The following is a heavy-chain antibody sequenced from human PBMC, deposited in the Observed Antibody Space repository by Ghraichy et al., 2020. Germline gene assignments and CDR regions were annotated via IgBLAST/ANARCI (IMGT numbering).Heavy chain of an antibody. Sequence: GGSLRLSCAASGFTFSSYSMNWVRQAPGKGLEWVSSISGSGSYIYYADSVKGRFTISRDNAKNSLYLQMNSLRAEDTAVYYCARGDGYNIFDYWGQGTLVSVSS. D-gene: IGHD5-24*01. CDR2: ISGSGSYI. CDR1: GFTFSSYS. V-gene: IGHV3-21*01. J-gene: IGHJ4*02. CDR3: ARGDGYNIFDY.